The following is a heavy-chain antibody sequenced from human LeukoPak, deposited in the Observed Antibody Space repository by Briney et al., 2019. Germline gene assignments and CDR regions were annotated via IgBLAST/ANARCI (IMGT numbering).Heavy chain of an antibody. Sequence: PGGSLRLSCAASEFTFSSYAMHWVRQAPGKGLEYVSGISGNGGNTNYANSVKGRFTISRDNSKNTLYLQMGSLRREDMAVYYCARGVGYCGITSCYTTYYMDVWGKGTTVTASS. CDR2: ISGNGGNT. CDR3: ARGVGYCGITSCYTTYYMDV. D-gene: IGHD2-2*02. V-gene: IGHV3-64*01. CDR1: EFTFSSYA. J-gene: IGHJ6*03.